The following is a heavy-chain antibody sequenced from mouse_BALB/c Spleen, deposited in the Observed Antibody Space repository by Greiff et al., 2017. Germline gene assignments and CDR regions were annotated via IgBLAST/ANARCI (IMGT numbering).Heavy chain of an antibody. CDR2: INPSTGYT. CDR1: GYTFTSYW. V-gene: IGHV1-7*01. J-gene: IGHJ3*01. Sequence: QVQLQQSGAELAKPGASVKMSCKASGYTFTSYWMHWVKQRPGQGLEWIGYINPSTGYTEYNQKFKDKATLTADKSSSTAYMQLSSLTSEDSAVYYCARSGVYYGSSYGFAYWGQGTLVTVSA. CDR3: ARSGVYYGSSYGFAY. D-gene: IGHD1-1*01.